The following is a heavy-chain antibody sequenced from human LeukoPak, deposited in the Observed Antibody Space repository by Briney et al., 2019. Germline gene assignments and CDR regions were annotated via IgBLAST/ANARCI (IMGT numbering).Heavy chain of an antibody. J-gene: IGHJ6*03. CDR1: GGSFSGYY. CDR2: INHSGST. V-gene: IGHV4-34*01. D-gene: IGHD2-15*01. CDR3: ARGPDCSGGSCYHGAYYYYYMDV. Sequence: SETLSLTCAVYGGSFSGYYWSWIRQPPGKGLEWIGEINHSGSTNYNPSLKSRVTISVDTSKNQFSLKLSSVTAADTAVYYCARGPDCSGGSCYHGAYYYYYMDVWGKGTTVTVSS.